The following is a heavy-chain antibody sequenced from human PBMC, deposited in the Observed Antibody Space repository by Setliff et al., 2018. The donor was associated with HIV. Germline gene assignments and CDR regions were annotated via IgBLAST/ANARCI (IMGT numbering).Heavy chain of an antibody. CDR2: IYYNGST. CDR1: GGSITSSNSY. J-gene: IGHJ4*02. D-gene: IGHD6-19*01. CDR3: ARRGWYSVDY. V-gene: IGHV4-39*01. Sequence: PSETLSLTCTVSGGSITSSNSYWGWIRQSPGKGLEWIGSIYYNGSTYYNPSLKSRVTISVDTSKNQFSLKLSSVTAADTAVYYCARRGWYSVDYWGQGTLVTVSS.